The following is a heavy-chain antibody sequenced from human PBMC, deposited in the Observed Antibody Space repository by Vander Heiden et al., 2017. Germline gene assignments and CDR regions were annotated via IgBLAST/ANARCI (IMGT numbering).Heavy chain of an antibody. CDR1: GFTFSNAW. Sequence: EVQLVESGGGLVKPGGSLRLSCAASGFTFSNAWMSWVRQAPGKGLEWVGRIKSKTDGGTTDDAAPVKGRFTISRDDSKNTLYLKMKSLKTEDTAVYYGTTDPADYGDYWGQGTLVTVYS. CDR2: IKSKTDGGTT. J-gene: IGHJ4*02. V-gene: IGHV3-15*01. CDR3: TTDPADYGDY.